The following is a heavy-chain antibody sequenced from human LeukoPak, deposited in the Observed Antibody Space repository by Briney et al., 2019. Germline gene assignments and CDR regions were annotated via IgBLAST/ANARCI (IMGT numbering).Heavy chain of an antibody. V-gene: IGHV4-59*01. CDR1: GGSINSYY. D-gene: IGHD3-22*01. CDR3: VRGYYYYRF. Sequence: PSETLSLTCTVSGGSINSYYWTWIRQPPGKGLEWIGYIYDNGNTNYNPSLKSRVTISVDTSKNQFSLKLSSVTAADTALYYCVRGYYYYRFWGQGTLVTVSS. J-gene: IGHJ4*02. CDR2: IYDNGNT.